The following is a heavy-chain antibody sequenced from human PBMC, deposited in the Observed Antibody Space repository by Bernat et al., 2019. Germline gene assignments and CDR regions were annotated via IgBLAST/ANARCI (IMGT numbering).Heavy chain of an antibody. CDR2: IDTDGSRT. D-gene: IGHD3-10*01. J-gene: IGHJ4*02. CDR1: GFTFSNYW. Sequence: EFQVVESGGGLVQPGGSLRLSCAASGFTFSNYWMHLVRHAPGKGLVWVSRIDTDGSRTNYADSVKGRFTISRDNSKNTLYLQMNSLSAEDTAVYYCVREWGSFYGSGTYSYYFDYWGQGTLVTVSS. V-gene: IGHV3-74*01. CDR3: VREWGSFYGSGTYSYYFDY.